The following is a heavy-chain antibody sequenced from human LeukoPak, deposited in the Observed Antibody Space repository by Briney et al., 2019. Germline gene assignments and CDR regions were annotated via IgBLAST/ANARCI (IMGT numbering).Heavy chain of an antibody. CDR2: IYHSGST. CDR3: ATGNPLLPYDY. CDR1: GGSIKSNNW. V-gene: IGHV4-4*02. D-gene: IGHD1-26*01. Sequence: SGTLSLTCAVSGGSIKSNNWWSWVRQPPGKGLEWIGEIYHSGSTNYNPSLESRVTVSVDKSKNQFSLDLSSVTAADTAVYYCATGNPLLPYDYWGQGTLVTVSS. J-gene: IGHJ4*02.